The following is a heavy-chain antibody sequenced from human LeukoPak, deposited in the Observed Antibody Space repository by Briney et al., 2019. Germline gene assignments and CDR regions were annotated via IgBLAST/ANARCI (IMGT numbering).Heavy chain of an antibody. CDR1: GFTLSSYA. CDR3: ADALPYYSYAMDV. J-gene: IGHJ6*02. V-gene: IGHV3-23*01. Sequence: GGSLRLSCAASGFTLSSYAMIGVPGAPGKGVEGVSAIIGRGGCTYYADSVKGRFTISRDNSKNTLCLHMNSLRDEDTAVYFFADALPYYSYAMDVWRQGPTVTVSS. CDR2: IIGRGGCT.